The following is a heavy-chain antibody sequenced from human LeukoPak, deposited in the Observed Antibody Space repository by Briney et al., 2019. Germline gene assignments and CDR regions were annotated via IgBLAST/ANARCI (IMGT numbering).Heavy chain of an antibody. V-gene: IGHV4-59*01. D-gene: IGHD2-2*01. CDR3: AGGGYCSSASCFAPLFDW. CDR2: VYNSETT. CDR1: GASIRRYY. J-gene: IGHJ4*02. Sequence: SETLSLTCTVSGASIRRYYWSWIRQSPGKGLEWIGYVYNSETTSYNPSLKSRVAMSLYTSKSQFSLRLRSVTAADTALYFCAGGGYCSSASCFAPLFDWWGRGILVTVSS.